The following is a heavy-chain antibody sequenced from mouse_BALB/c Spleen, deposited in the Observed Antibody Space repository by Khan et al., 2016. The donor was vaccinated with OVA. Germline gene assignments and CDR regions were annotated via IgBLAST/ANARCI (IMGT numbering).Heavy chain of an antibody. CDR3: ASHLTGSFAY. Sequence: EVELVESGGDLVKPGGSLKLSCAASGFTFSSYSMSWVRQTPDKRLEWVASISSGGDYTYYPDIVKGRFTISRDNAKNTLYLEMSSLKSEVTAMYYCASHLTGSFAYWGQGTLVTVSA. CDR1: GFTFSSYS. CDR2: ISSGGDYT. J-gene: IGHJ3*01. V-gene: IGHV5-6*01. D-gene: IGHD4-1*01.